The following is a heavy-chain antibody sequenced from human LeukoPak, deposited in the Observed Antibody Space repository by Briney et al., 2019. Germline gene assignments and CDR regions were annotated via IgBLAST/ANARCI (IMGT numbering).Heavy chain of an antibody. J-gene: IGHJ4*02. CDR2: MSSDGSKK. CDR1: GFTFSSYA. CDR3: AKKFRGTTVISGDYFDY. D-gene: IGHD4-17*01. Sequence: GGSLRPSCAASGFTFSSYAMHWVRQTPGKGLEWVAVMSSDGSKKYYADSVKGRFTISRDNSKNTLYLQMNSLRAEDTAVYYCAKKFRGTTVISGDYFDYWGQGTLVTVSS. V-gene: IGHV3-30-3*02.